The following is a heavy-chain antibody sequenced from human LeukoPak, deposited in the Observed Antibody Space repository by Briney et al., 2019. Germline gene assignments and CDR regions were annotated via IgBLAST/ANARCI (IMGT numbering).Heavy chain of an antibody. D-gene: IGHD5-24*01. V-gene: IGHV4-39*07. CDR2: IYYSGST. CDR1: GGSISSSTYY. J-gene: IGHJ4*02. CDR3: ARDDGERWLQF. Sequence: SETLSLTCTVSGGSISSSTYYWGWIRQPPGKGLEWIGSIYYSGSTYYNPSLKSRVTMSVDTSKNQFSLKLSSVTAADTAVYYCARDDGERWLQFWGQGTLVTVSS.